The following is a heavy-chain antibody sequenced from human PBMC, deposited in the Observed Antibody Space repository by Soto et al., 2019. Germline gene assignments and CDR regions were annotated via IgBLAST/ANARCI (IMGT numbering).Heavy chain of an antibody. V-gene: IGHV1-46*01. J-gene: IGHJ4*02. CDR3: AGGWAYSGYDLNY. CDR2: IIPGGGRT. CDR1: GGTFSSYS. D-gene: IGHD5-12*01. Sequence: ASVKVSCKASGGTFSSYSISWVRQAPGQGLEWMGIIIPGGGRTNYAQKFQGRVTLTRDTSTSTVYMELSSLRSEDTAVYYCAGGWAYSGYDLNYWGQGTLVTVSS.